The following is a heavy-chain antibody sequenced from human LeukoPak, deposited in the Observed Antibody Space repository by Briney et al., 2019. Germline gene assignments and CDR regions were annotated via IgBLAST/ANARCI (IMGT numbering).Heavy chain of an antibody. V-gene: IGHV1-69*06. D-gene: IGHD3-3*01. J-gene: IGHJ4*02. CDR3: ARDPLRFLEWLSQPLDC. CDR2: IIPIFGTA. CDR1: GGTFSSYA. Sequence: GSSVKVSCKASGGTFSSYAISWVRQAPGQGLEWMGRIIPIFGTANYAQKYQGRVTITADKSTSTAYMELSSLRSEDTAVYYCARDPLRFLEWLSQPLDCWGQGTLVTVSS.